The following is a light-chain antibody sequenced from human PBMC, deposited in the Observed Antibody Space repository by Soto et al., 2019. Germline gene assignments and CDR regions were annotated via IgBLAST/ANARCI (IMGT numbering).Light chain of an antibody. CDR1: QSVSSY. V-gene: IGKV3-15*01. CDR2: DAS. J-gene: IGKJ1*01. CDR3: LQYHNFWE. Sequence: ELVLTRSPATRALAPVERATLSCRASQSVSSYLVWYQQKPGQAPRLLIYDASTRATGIPARFSASGSGTAFTLTIPSLQSEPFAVSSCLQYHNFWEFGRGTKVDIK.